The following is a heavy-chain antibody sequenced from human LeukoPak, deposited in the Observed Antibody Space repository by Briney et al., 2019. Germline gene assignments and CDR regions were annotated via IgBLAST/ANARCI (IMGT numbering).Heavy chain of an antibody. CDR1: GVSLSSNN. J-gene: IGHJ2*01. Sequence: PGGSLRLSCAASGVSLSSNNMHWVRQAPGGGLEWLSYISAGSGTVFSADSVKGRFSISRDNARESLFLQMNSLRVDDTAVYYCTKDLGLRRMNWGRGTLVIVSS. CDR3: TKDLGLRRMN. D-gene: IGHD1-14*01. CDR2: ISAGSGTV. V-gene: IGHV3-48*04.